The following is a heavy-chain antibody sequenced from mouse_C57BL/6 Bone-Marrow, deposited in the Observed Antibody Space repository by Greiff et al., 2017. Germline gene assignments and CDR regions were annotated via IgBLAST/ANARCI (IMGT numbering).Heavy chain of an antibody. CDR2: IYPRDGST. J-gene: IGHJ1*03. V-gene: IGHV1-85*01. CDR3: ARVESDGRSGDWYFDV. D-gene: IGHD1-1*01. Sequence: QVQLQQSGPELVKPGASVKLSCKASGYTFTSYVINWVKQRPGQGLEWIGWIYPRDGSTKYNEKFKGKATLTVDTSSSTAYMELHSLTSEDSAVYFCARVESDGRSGDWYFDVWGKGTTVTVSS. CDR1: GYTFTSYV.